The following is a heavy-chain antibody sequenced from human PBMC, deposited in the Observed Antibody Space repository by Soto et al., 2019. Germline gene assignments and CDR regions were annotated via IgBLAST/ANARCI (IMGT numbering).Heavy chain of an antibody. CDR3: ARVITEGWLIIWFDP. Sequence: SDTLSLTCTVSGGSISSGDYYWSWIRQPPGKGLEWIGYIYYSGSTYYNPSLKSRVTISVDTSKNQFSLKLSSVTAADTAVYYCARVITEGWLIIWFDPWGQVTLVSVSS. CDR2: IYYSGST. D-gene: IGHD5-12*01. J-gene: IGHJ5*02. CDR1: GGSISSGDYY. V-gene: IGHV4-30-4*02.